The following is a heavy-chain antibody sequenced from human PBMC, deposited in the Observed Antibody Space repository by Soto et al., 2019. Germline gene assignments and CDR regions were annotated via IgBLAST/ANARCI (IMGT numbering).Heavy chain of an antibody. Sequence: GGSLRLSCAASGFTFDDYAMHWVRQAPGKGLEWVSGISWNSGSIGYADSVKGRFTISRDNAKNSLYLQMNSLRAEDTALYYCAKVGVGATTLDAFDIWGQGKMVT. CDR3: AKVGVGATTLDAFDI. CDR1: GFTFDDYA. V-gene: IGHV3-9*01. CDR2: ISWNSGSI. D-gene: IGHD1-26*01. J-gene: IGHJ3*02.